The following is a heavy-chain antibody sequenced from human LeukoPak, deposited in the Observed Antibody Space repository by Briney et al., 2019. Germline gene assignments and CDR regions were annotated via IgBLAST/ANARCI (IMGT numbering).Heavy chain of an antibody. J-gene: IGHJ4*02. CDR2: ITGSGGTT. CDR1: GFTFSSYA. Sequence: GGSLRLSCAASGFTFSSYAMSWVRQAPGKGLEWVSTITGSGGTTYYADSVKGRFTISRDNSKNTLYLQMNSLRDEDTAVYYCAKDFWPEMGPFDYWGQGTLVTVSS. V-gene: IGHV3-23*01. CDR3: AKDFWPEMGPFDY. D-gene: IGHD3-3*01.